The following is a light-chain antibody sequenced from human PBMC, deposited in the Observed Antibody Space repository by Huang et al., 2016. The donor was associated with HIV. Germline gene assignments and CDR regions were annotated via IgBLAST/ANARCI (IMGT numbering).Light chain of an antibody. V-gene: IGKV1-33*01. CDR1: QDITNY. CDR2: DAS. Sequence: DIVMTQSPSSLSASVGDRVTITCQASQDITNYLNWYQQRPGKAPKVLIYDASSLETGGPSRFSGSGSGKEFTFTISSLQPEDTATYYCQQYDNLPLTFGGGTKVEI. J-gene: IGKJ4*01. CDR3: QQYDNLPLT.